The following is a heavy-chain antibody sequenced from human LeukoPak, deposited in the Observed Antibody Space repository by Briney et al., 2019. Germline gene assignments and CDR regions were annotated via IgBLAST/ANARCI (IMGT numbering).Heavy chain of an antibody. CDR1: GYTFTIYG. J-gene: IGHJ4*02. CDR3: AMGGPQYYYDSSAYLGFDY. D-gene: IGHD3-22*01. CDR2: ISAYNGNT. V-gene: IGHV1-18*01. Sequence: ASVKVSCKASGYTFTIYGISWVRQAPGQGLEWMGWISAYNGNTNYAQKLQGRVTMTTDTSTSTAYMELRSLRSDDTAVYYCAMGGPQYYYDSSAYLGFDYWGQGTLVTVSS.